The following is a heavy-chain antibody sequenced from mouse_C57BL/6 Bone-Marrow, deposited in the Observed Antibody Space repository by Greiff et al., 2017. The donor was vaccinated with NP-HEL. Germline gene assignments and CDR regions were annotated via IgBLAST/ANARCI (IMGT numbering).Heavy chain of an antibody. CDR2: IDPENGDT. CDR3: TTRNWDVDY. V-gene: IGHV14-4*01. J-gene: IGHJ2*01. CDR1: GFNIKDDY. D-gene: IGHD4-1*01. Sequence: VQLQQSGAELVRPGALVKLSCTASGFNIKDDYMHWVKQMPEQGLEWIGWIDPENGDTEYASKFQGKATITADTSSNTAYLQLSSLTSEDTAVYYCTTRNWDVDYWGQGTTLTVSS.